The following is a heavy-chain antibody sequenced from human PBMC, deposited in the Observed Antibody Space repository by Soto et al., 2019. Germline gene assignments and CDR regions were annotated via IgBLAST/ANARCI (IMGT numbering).Heavy chain of an antibody. CDR3: AAAETVAGGYFDY. CDR1: GFTFTSSA. CDR2: IVVGSGNT. D-gene: IGHD1-1*01. Sequence: QMQLVQSGPEVKKPGTSVKVSCKASGFTFTSSAMQGVRQARGQRLEWIGWIVVGSGNTNYAQKFQERVTITRDMSTSTAYMELSSLRSEATDVYYCAAAETVAGGYFDYWGQGNLVTVSS. V-gene: IGHV1-58*02. J-gene: IGHJ4*02.